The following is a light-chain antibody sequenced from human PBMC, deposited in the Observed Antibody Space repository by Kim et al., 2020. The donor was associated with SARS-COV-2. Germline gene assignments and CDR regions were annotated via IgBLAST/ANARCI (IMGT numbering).Light chain of an antibody. V-gene: IGLV2-14*03. CDR3: SSYTISNSLV. CDR1: SRDVGSNNY. Sequence: GQSITISCTGTSRDVGSNNYVSWYQQHPGNAPKLRIYNVNNRPSGVSDRFSGSKSGNTASLTISGLRTENEADYHCSSYTISNSLVFGGGTKVTVL. CDR2: NVN. J-gene: IGLJ3*02.